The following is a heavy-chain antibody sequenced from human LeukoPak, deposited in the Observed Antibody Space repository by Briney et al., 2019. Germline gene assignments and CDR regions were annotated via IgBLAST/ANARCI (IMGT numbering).Heavy chain of an antibody. CDR1: GGSISSYY. CDR2: IYYSGST. Sequence: PSETLSLTCTVSGGSISSYYWSWIRQPPGKGLEWIGYIYYSGSTNYNPSLKSRVTISVETSKNEFSPKLRSVTAADTAVYYCARVTGYRIEDYLDYWGQGTLVTVSS. V-gene: IGHV4-59*01. CDR3: ARVTGYRIEDYLDY. D-gene: IGHD6-13*01. J-gene: IGHJ4*02.